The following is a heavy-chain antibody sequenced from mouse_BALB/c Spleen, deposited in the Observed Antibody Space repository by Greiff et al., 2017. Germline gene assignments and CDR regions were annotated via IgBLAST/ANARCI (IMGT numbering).Heavy chain of an antibody. CDR2: ISSGSSTI. CDR1: GFTFSSFG. CDR3: ARDYRYDDGYAMDY. J-gene: IGHJ4*01. D-gene: IGHD2-14*01. Sequence: EVQLVESGGGLVQPGGSRKLSCAASGFTFSSFGMHWVRQAPEKGLEWVAYISSGSSTIYYADTVKGRFTISRDNPKNTLFLQMTSLRSEDTAMYYCARDYRYDDGYAMDYWGQGTSVTVSS. V-gene: IGHV5-17*02.